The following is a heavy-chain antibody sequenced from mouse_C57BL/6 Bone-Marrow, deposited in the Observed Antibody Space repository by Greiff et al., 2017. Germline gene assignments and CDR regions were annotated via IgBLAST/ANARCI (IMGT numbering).Heavy chain of an antibody. J-gene: IGHJ2*01. Sequence: QVQLQQPGAELVKPGASVKLSCKASGYTFTSYWMHWVKQRPGQGLEWIGMIHPNSGSTKYNEKFKSKATLPVDKSSSTAYMQLSSLTSEHSAFYYCARVDYYYDGYHFDYWGQGTTLTVSS. CDR2: IHPNSGST. CDR1: GYTFTSYW. CDR3: ARVDYYYDGYHFDY. D-gene: IGHD2-4*01. V-gene: IGHV1-64*01.